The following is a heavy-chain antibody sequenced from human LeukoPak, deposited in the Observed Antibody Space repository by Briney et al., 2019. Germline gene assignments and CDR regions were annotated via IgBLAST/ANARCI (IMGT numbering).Heavy chain of an antibody. CDR2: ISAYNGDR. CDR1: GYTFTNYG. V-gene: IGHV1-18*04. J-gene: IGHJ5*02. CDR3: ARDTNSAGDLTWFDP. D-gene: IGHD2-2*01. Sequence: ASVKVSCKASGYTFTNYGVTWVRKAPGQGLEWIGCISAYNGDRNYVQKFQGRVTMTTDTSTSTAYMELRNLTSDDSATYYCARDTNSAGDLTWFDPWGQGTLVTVFS.